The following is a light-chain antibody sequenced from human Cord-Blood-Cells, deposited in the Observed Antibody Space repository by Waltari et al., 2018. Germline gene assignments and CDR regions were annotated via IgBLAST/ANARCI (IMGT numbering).Light chain of an antibody. V-gene: IGLV2-23*02. CDR1: SSDGGSYNL. CDR2: EVS. CDR3: CSYAGSSTWV. Sequence: QSALTQPASVSGSPGQSITISCTGTSSDGGSYNLFPWYQQHPGKAPKLMIYEVSKRPSGVSNRFSGSKSGNTASLTISGLQAEDEADYYCCSYAGSSTWVFGGGTKLTVL. J-gene: IGLJ3*02.